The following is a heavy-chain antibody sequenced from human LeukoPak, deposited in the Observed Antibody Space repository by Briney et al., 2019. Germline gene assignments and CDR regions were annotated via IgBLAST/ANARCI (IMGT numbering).Heavy chain of an antibody. CDR3: ARDTAYYFDY. V-gene: IGHV3-7*01. CDR2: IKQDGSEK. Sequence: GGSLRLSCAASGFTFSSYAMSWVRQAPGKGLEWVANIKQDGSEKYYVDSVKGRFTISRDNAKNSLYLQMNSLRAEDTAVYYCARDTAYYFDYWGQGTLVTVSS. D-gene: IGHD5-18*01. CDR1: GFTFSSYA. J-gene: IGHJ4*02.